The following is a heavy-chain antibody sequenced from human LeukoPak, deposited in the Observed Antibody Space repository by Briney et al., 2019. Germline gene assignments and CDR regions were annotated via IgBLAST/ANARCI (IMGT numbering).Heavy chain of an antibody. V-gene: IGHV3-53*01. CDR2: IYSGGST. Sequence: GRSLRLSCAASGFTVSSNYMSWVRQAPGKGLEWVSVIYSGGSTYYADSAKGRFTISRDNSKNTLYLQMNSLRAEDTAVYYCASGVFGAQPDYWGQGTLVTVSS. CDR3: ASGVFGAQPDY. J-gene: IGHJ4*02. D-gene: IGHD3-16*01. CDR1: GFTVSSNY.